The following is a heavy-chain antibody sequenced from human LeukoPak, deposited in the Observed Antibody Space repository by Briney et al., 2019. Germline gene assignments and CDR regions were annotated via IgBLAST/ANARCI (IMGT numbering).Heavy chain of an antibody. J-gene: IGHJ5*02. CDR1: GYRFTNYY. V-gene: IGHV1-2*02. CDR2: MNTNSGGT. Sequence: ASGRVSCKTSGYRFTNYYMHWGRQAPGQGVGGRGWMNTNSGGTSSAKKMQGRVIMTRDTSITTVYMQVSWLTSDDTAIYYCARADRLDGGPYLIRPWGQGTLITASS. D-gene: IGHD3-16*01. CDR3: ARADRLDGGPYLIRP.